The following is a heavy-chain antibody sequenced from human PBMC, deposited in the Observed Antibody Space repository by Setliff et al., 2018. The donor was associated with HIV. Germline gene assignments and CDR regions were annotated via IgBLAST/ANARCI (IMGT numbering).Heavy chain of an antibody. D-gene: IGHD3-16*01. CDR1: GDSIGSRD. CDR3: ARALWRTQFPFYFDY. CDR2: IYYGGTT. Sequence: SETLSLTCTVSGDSIGSRDWNWIRQAPGKGLEWIATIYYGGTTIYTPSLKSRVTISLDDARDQFSLNLTSVTAADTAVYYCARALWRTQFPFYFDYWSQGTLVTVSS. V-gene: IGHV4-59*11. J-gene: IGHJ4*02.